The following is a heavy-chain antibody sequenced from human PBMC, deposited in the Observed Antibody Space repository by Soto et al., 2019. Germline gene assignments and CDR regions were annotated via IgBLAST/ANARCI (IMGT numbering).Heavy chain of an antibody. D-gene: IGHD6-13*01. Sequence: QVTVKESGPVLVKPTETLTLTCTVSGFSLSNAGLGVSWIRQPPGKALEWLAHIFSNDEKSYSTSLKSRPTISKHTSKRQVVLTMTNMDPVDTATYYCASTYSTSWYWFDPWGQGTLVTVSS. J-gene: IGHJ5*02. CDR2: IFSNDEK. CDR1: GFSLSNAGLG. CDR3: ASTYSTSWYWFDP. V-gene: IGHV2-26*04.